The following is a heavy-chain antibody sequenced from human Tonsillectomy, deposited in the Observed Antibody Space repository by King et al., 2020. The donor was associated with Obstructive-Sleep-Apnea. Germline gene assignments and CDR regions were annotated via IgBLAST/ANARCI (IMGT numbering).Heavy chain of an antibody. CDR2: MYYSGDT. CDR3: ARHRGVEDYGGYGDYFDY. J-gene: IGHJ4*02. D-gene: IGHD5-12*01. CDR1: GGSISNYY. Sequence: QLQESGPGLVKPSETLSLTCTVSGGSISNYYWSWIRQPPGKGLEWIGYMYYSGDTNFNPSLKIRVTISADTSKIQFSLRPNTVTAADTAVYYCARHRGVEDYGGYGDYFDYWGQGTLVTVSS. V-gene: IGHV4-59*08.